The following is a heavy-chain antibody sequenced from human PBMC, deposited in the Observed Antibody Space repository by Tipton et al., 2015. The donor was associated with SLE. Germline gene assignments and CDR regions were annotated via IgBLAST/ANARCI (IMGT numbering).Heavy chain of an antibody. V-gene: IGHV4-31*03. J-gene: IGHJ4*02. CDR3: ARAHNWNYVGD. CDR1: GGSISSGGYY. Sequence: TLSLTCTVSGGSISSGGYYWSWIRQHPGKGLEWIGEINHSGSTNYNPSLKSRVTISVDTSKNQFSLKLSSVTAADTAVYYCARAHNWNYVGDWGQGTLVTVSS. CDR2: INHSGST. D-gene: IGHD1-7*01.